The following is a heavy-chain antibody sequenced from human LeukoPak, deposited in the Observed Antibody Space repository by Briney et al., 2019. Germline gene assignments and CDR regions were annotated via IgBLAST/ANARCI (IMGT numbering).Heavy chain of an antibody. CDR1: GDSVSSNSAA. CDR3: ARAPYIGQYYYYYMDV. J-gene: IGHJ6*03. V-gene: IGHV6-1*01. D-gene: IGHD1-1*01. CDR2: TYYMSKWYN. Sequence: SQTLSLTCAISGDSVSSNSAACNWIRQSPSRGLESLVRTYYMSKWYNDYSGSGKTLITTNPDTSNNQFSLHLKSVTPEETAVYSCARAPYIGQYYYYYMDVWGKGNTVTVSS.